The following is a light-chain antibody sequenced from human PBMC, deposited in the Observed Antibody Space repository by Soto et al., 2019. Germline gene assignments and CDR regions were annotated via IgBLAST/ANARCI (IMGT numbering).Light chain of an antibody. Sequence: EIVLTQSPATLSLSPGERPTLSCRASQSVSSYLAWYQQKPGKAPRVLIYDASNRATCIPARFSGSGSGTDFTLTISSLAPEDFAVYYCQQRSNWPSTFGGGTKVDIK. J-gene: IGKJ4*01. CDR2: DAS. CDR1: QSVSSY. V-gene: IGKV3-11*01. CDR3: QQRSNWPST.